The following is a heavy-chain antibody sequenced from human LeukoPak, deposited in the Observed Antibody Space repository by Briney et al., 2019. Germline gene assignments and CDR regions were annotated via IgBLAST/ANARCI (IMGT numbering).Heavy chain of an antibody. Sequence: SETLSLTCAVYGGSFSGYYWSWIRQPPGKGLEWIGEINHSGSTNYNPSLKSRVTISVDTSKSQFSLKLSSVTAADTAVYYCARGLGGWFDPWGQGTLVTVSS. CDR2: INHSGST. J-gene: IGHJ5*02. V-gene: IGHV4-34*01. CDR1: GGSFSGYY. CDR3: ARGLGGWFDP. D-gene: IGHD3-16*01.